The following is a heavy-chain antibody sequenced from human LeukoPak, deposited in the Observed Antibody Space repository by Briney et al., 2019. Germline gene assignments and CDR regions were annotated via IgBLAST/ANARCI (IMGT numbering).Heavy chain of an antibody. CDR2: IYHSGST. CDR3: ARDDGSSGVDY. Sequence: SETLSLTCTVSGGSISSGGYFWSWIRQPPGKGLEWIGYIYHSGSTYYNPSLKSRVIISVDRSKNQFSLKLSSVSAADTAVYYCARDDGSSGVDYWGQGTLVTVSS. CDR1: GGSISSGGYF. J-gene: IGHJ4*02. D-gene: IGHD3-10*01. V-gene: IGHV4-30-2*01.